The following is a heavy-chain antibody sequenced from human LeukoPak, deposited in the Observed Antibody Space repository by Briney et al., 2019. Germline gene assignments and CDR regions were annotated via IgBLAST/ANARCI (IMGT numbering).Heavy chain of an antibody. CDR2: IWYDGSNK. Sequence: GGALRLSCAASGFTFSSYGMHWVRQAPGKGLEWVAFIWYDGSNKYYADSVKGRFTISRDNSTNTLYMQMNSLRAEDTAVYYCAKDPQYYYYYYMDVWGKGTTVTVSS. CDR3: AKDPQYYYYYYMDV. V-gene: IGHV3-30*02. J-gene: IGHJ6*03. CDR1: GFTFSSYG.